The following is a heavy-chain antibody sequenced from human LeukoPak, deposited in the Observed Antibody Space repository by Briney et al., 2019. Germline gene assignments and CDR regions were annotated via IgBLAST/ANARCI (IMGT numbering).Heavy chain of an antibody. CDR2: IYSGGST. D-gene: IGHD3-10*01. Sequence: PGGSLRLSCAASGFTVSSNYMSWVRQAPGKGLEWVSVIYSGGSTYYADSVKGRFTISRDNSKNTLYLQMNSLRAEDTAVYYCARVTYYYGSGSPQYYFDYWGQGTLVTVSS. CDR1: GFTVSSNY. V-gene: IGHV3-66*01. CDR3: ARVTYYYGSGSPQYYFDY. J-gene: IGHJ4*02.